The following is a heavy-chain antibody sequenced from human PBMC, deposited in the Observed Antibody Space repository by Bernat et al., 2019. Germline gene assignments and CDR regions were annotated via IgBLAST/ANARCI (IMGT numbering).Heavy chain of an antibody. D-gene: IGHD6-19*01. CDR1: GFTFSSYW. J-gene: IGHJ5*02. Sequence: EVQLVESGGGLVQPGGSLRLSCEASGFTFSSYWMHWVRQAPGKGLVWLSRIKSDGSSTSYADSVKGRFTISRDNAKNTLYLQMNSLRAEDTAVYYCAREGYSGWPLNWFDPWGQGTLVTVFS. CDR3: AREGYSGWPLNWFDP. V-gene: IGHV3-74*01. CDR2: IKSDGSST.